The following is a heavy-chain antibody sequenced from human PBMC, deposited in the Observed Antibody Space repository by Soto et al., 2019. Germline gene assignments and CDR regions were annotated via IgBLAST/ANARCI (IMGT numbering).Heavy chain of an antibody. D-gene: IGHD6-6*01. Sequence: QVQLVQSGAEVKKPGSSVKVSCKASGGTFSSYAISWVRQAPGQGLEWMGGIIPIFGTANYAQKFQGRVTMTAYQSESTSDMELSILRSEDTDVYCCARDRPRSNYYYYDMDVLGQATTVTVSS. CDR2: IIPIFGTA. CDR1: GGTFSSYA. CDR3: ARDRPRSNYYYYDMDV. V-gene: IGHV1-69*12. J-gene: IGHJ6*02.